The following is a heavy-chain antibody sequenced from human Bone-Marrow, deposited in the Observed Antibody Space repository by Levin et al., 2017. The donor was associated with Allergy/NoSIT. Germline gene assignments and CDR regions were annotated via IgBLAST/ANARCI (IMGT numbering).Heavy chain of an antibody. D-gene: IGHD2-15*01. CDR1: GFTFDDYA. CDR2: ISWNSGSR. J-gene: IGHJ1*01. V-gene: IGHV3-9*01. CDR3: VKAAYCAGGSCLREYFQH. Sequence: SLKISCAASGFTFDDYAMHWVRQAPGKALEWVSGISWNSGSRAHAGSVKGRFTISRDSAQNSLHLQMNSLRPEDTAFYYCVKAAYCAGGSCLREYFQHWGQGTLVTVSS.